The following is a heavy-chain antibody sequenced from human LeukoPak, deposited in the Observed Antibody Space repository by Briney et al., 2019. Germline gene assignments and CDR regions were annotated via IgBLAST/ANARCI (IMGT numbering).Heavy chain of an antibody. Sequence: PGRSLRLSCAASGFTFDDYAMHWVRQAPGKGLEWVSGISWNSGSIGYADSVKGRFTISRDISKNTVYLQMNSLRAEDTAAYYCAKSGGFSPYSTNRVFDYWGQGTLVTVSS. J-gene: IGHJ4*02. CDR1: GFTFDDYA. D-gene: IGHD6-13*01. V-gene: IGHV3-9*01. CDR2: ISWNSGSI. CDR3: AKSGGFSPYSTNRVFDY.